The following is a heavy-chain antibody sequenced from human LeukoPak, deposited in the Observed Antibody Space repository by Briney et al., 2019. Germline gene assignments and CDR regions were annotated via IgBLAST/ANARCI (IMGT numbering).Heavy chain of an antibody. V-gene: IGHV3-13*04. CDR1: GLTFSRYD. CDR2: IDSAGDT. D-gene: IGHD3-16*01. CDR3: ARWGTTGFCAFDI. Sequence: PGGSLTLPCALSGLTFSRYDMHWLRQATGKGLEWVSAIDSAGDTYYPGSVKGRFTISRENAKISLYLQMDSLRAGDTGVYYCARWGTTGFCAFDIWGQGTMVTV. J-gene: IGHJ3*02.